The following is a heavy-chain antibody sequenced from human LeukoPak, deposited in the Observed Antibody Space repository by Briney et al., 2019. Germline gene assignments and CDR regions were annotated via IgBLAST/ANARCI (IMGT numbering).Heavy chain of an antibody. V-gene: IGHV3-33*01. D-gene: IGHD6-19*01. CDR3: ARERYSSGWYFDY. CDR2: IWYDGSNK. J-gene: IGHJ4*02. CDR1: GFTFSSYG. Sequence: GGPLRLSCAASGFTFSSYGMHWVRQAPGKGLEWVAVIWYDGSNKYYADSVKGRFTISRDNSKSTLSLQMNNLRAEDTAVYYCARERYSSGWYFDYWGQGTLVTVSS.